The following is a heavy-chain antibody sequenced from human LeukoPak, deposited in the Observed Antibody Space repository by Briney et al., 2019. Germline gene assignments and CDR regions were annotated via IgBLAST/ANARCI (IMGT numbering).Heavy chain of an antibody. V-gene: IGHV1-69*13. Sequence: SVKVSCKASGGTFSSYAISWVRQAPGQGLEWMGGIIPIFGTANYAQKFQGRVTITADESTSTAYMELSSLRSEDTAVYYCARDRLRGGYDSSGYYRYFDLWGRGTLVTVSS. D-gene: IGHD3-22*01. CDR1: GGTFSSYA. J-gene: IGHJ2*01. CDR2: IIPIFGTA. CDR3: ARDRLRGGYDSSGYYRYFDL.